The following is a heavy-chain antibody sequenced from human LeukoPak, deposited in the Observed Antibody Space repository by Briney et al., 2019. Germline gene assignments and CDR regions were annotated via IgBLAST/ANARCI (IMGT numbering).Heavy chain of an antibody. CDR2: IWYDGSNK. D-gene: IGHD4-17*01. CDR3: ASAGCGDLDY. V-gene: IGHV3-33*01. Sequence: GGSLRLSCAASGFTFSSYGMHWVRQAPGKGLEWVAVIWYDGSNKYYADSVKGRLTISRDNSKNTLYLQMNSLRAEDTAVYYCASAGCGDLDYWGQGTLVTVSS. J-gene: IGHJ4*02. CDR1: GFTFSSYG.